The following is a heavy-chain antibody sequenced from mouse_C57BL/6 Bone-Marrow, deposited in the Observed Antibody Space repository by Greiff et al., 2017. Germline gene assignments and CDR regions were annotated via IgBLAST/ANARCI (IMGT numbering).Heavy chain of an antibody. J-gene: IGHJ3*01. CDR3: ARELTGTFAY. CDR2: ISYDGSN. Sequence: EVKLEESGPGLVKPSQSLSLTCSVTGYSITSGYYWNWIRQFPGNKLEWMGYISYDGSNNYNPSLKNRIPITRDTSKNQFFLKLNSVTTEDAATYYCARELTGTFAYWGQGTLVTVSA. D-gene: IGHD4-1*01. CDR1: GYSITSGYY. V-gene: IGHV3-6*01.